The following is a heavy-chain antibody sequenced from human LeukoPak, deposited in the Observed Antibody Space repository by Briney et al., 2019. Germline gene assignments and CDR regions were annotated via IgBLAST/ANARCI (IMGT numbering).Heavy chain of an antibody. D-gene: IGHD3-22*01. CDR1: GGSISSSSYY. V-gene: IGHV4-39*01. J-gene: IGHJ5*02. CDR2: IYYSGST. CDR3: ARNASTMIVPGGWFDP. Sequence: SETLSLTCTVSGGSISSSSYYWGWIRQPPGKGLEWIGSIYYSGSTSYTPSLKSRVTMTVDTSQNQFSLKLSSVTAADTAVYYCARNASTMIVPGGWFDPWGQGTLVTVSS.